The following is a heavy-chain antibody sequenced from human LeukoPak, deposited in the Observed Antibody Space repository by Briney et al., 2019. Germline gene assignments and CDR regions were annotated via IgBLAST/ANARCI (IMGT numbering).Heavy chain of an antibody. CDR2: INPNSGGT. CDR1: GYTFTGYY. V-gene: IGHV1-2*02. CDR3: ASLSGSYPPFDY. Sequence: ASVKVSCKASGYTFTGYYMNWVRQAPGQGLEWMGWINPNSGGTNYAQKFQGRVTMTRDTSISTAYMELSRLRSDDTAVYYCASLSGSYPPFDYWGQGTLVTVSS. D-gene: IGHD1-26*01. J-gene: IGHJ4*02.